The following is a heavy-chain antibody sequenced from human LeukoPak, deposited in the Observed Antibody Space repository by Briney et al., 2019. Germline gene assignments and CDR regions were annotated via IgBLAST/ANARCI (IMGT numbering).Heavy chain of an antibody. CDR3: ATRNFYHSRPYYYYYFDF. D-gene: IGHD3-22*01. CDR1: GFTFSSHA. CDR2: ISSSGDAT. V-gene: IGHV3-23*01. J-gene: IGHJ4*02. Sequence: PGGSLRLSCAASGFTFSSHAMSWVRQAQGRGLEWVSGISSSGDATYYADSASGRFTTSGENSRNNRQLQINSLRAEDTAAYYCATRNFYHSRPYYYYYFDFWGQGTLVTVPS.